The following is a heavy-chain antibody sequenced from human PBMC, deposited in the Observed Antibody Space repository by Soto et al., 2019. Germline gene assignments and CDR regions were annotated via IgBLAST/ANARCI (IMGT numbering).Heavy chain of an antibody. Sequence: EVQLVESGGGLVQPGGSLRLSCAASGFMFGSYWMTWVRHAPGKGLEWVANIKRDGSEKFYVDSVKGRFTISRDNADNSLFLHMNSLRAEDTAIYYCARVRANDYEIAYWGQGALVTVS. V-gene: IGHV3-7*03. CDR2: IKRDGSEK. J-gene: IGHJ4*02. D-gene: IGHD4-17*01. CDR3: ARVRANDYEIAY. CDR1: GFMFGSYW.